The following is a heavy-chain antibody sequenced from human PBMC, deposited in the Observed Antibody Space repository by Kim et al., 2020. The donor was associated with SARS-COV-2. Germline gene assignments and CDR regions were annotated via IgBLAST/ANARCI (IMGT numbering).Heavy chain of an antibody. CDR1: GFTFSSYG. CDR2: ISYDGSNK. J-gene: IGHJ6*02. V-gene: IGHV3-30*18. Sequence: GGSLRLSCAASGFTFSSYGMHWVRQAPGKGLEWVAVISYDGSNKYYADSVKGRFTISRDNSKNTLYLQMNSLRAEDTAVYYCAKDDDASSWYYYYYGMDVWRQGTTVTVPS. D-gene: IGHD6-13*01. CDR3: AKDDDASSWYYYYYGMDV.